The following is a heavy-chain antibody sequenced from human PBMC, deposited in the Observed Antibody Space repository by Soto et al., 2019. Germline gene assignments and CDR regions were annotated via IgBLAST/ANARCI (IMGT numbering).Heavy chain of an antibody. D-gene: IGHD3-3*01. CDR3: ARVTTIFGVVTFDY. V-gene: IGHV4-31*03. CDR1: GGSISSGGYY. Sequence: QVQLQESGPGLVKPSQTLSLTCTVSGGSISSGGYYWSWIRQHPGKGLEWVGYIYYSGSSYYNPALTRRVTISADTSNNQFSLKLSSVTAADTAVYYCARVTTIFGVVTFDYWGQGTLVTVSS. CDR2: IYYSGSS. J-gene: IGHJ4*02.